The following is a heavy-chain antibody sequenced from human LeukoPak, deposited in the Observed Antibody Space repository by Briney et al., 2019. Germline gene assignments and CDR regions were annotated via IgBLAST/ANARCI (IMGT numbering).Heavy chain of an antibody. Sequence: ASVKVSCKASGGSFSDWPINWVRQAPGRGLKWLGGIIPKYSASSYAQAFQGRVTITADESTNTVYMEMSGLRPDDTTVYYCVRPDRIFGVPAAFDAWGQGTLVAVSS. V-gene: IGHV1-69*13. CDR2: IIPKYSAS. J-gene: IGHJ3*01. CDR1: GGSFSDWP. D-gene: IGHD3-3*02. CDR3: VRPDRIFGVPAAFDA.